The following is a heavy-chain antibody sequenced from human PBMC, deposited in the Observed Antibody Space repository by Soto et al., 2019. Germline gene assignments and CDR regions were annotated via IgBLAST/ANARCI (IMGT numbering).Heavy chain of an antibody. Sequence: QLHLVQSGAVVKKPGASVTVSCSASGYPVTAYYMHWVRQAPGRGLEWMGGINPATGAAKYTQTFQGRVPVTRDTSTSTVFMELSGLTSEDTAVVYGARGGGVGVAGSAAFDMWGQGTLVTVSS. J-gene: IGHJ3*02. D-gene: IGHD3-3*01. V-gene: IGHV1-2*02. CDR3: ARGGGVGVAGSAAFDM. CDR2: INPATGAA. CDR1: GYPVTAYY.